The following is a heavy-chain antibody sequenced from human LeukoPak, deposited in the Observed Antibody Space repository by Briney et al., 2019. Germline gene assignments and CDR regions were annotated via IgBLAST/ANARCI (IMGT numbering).Heavy chain of an antibody. D-gene: IGHD5-18*01. CDR3: ARSWDTAMVPFDY. J-gene: IGHJ4*02. Sequence: SETLSLTCTVSGGSISSGDYFWSWIRQQPGRGLEWIGYIYYSGYTSYNPSLKSRVTISVDTSKTHFSLKLSSVTGADTAVYYCARSWDTAMVPFDYWGQGTLVTASS. CDR1: GGSISSGDYF. CDR2: IYYSGYT. V-gene: IGHV4-31*03.